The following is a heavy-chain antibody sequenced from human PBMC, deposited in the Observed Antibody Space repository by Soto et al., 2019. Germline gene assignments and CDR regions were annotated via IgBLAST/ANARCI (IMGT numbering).Heavy chain of an antibody. D-gene: IGHD3-16*02. J-gene: IGHJ3*02. V-gene: IGHV3-30-3*01. CDR2: ISYDGSNK. Sequence: QVQLVESGGGVVQPGRSLRLSCAASGFTFSSYAMHWVRQAPGKGLEWVAVISYDGSNKYYADSVKGRFTISRDNSKNKLYLQMNSLRAEDTAVYYCARSDYVWGSYRFPDAFDIWGQGTMVTVSS. CDR3: ARSDYVWGSYRFPDAFDI. CDR1: GFTFSSYA.